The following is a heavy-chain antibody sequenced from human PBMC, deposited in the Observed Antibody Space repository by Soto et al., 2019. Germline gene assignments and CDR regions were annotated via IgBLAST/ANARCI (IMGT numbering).Heavy chain of an antibody. CDR1: GYTFTSYY. CDR3: AVGGNYLSMDV. Sequence: QVQLVQSGAEVKKPGASVKVSCKASGYTFTSYYMHWVRLAPGQGLEWMGIINPDGGGTSYAHQFQGKVIMTRDTSTSTVYMEMSSLRSEGTAVYYCAVGGNYLSMDVWGQGTTVTVSS. CDR2: INPDGGGT. D-gene: IGHD4-4*01. J-gene: IGHJ6*02. V-gene: IGHV1-46*01.